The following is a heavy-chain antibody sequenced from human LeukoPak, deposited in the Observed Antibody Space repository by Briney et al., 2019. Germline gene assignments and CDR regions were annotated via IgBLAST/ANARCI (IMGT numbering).Heavy chain of an antibody. V-gene: IGHV3-21*01. CDR1: GFTFSSYS. CDR2: ISSSSSYI. J-gene: IGHJ6*02. Sequence: GGSLRLSCAASGFTFSSYSMNWVRQAPGKGLEWVSSISSSSSYIYYADSVKGRFTISRDNAKNSLYLQMNSLRAEDTAVYYCARDTDMTTSYYYYGMDVWGQGTTVTVSS. D-gene: IGHD4-11*01. CDR3: ARDTDMTTSYYYYGMDV.